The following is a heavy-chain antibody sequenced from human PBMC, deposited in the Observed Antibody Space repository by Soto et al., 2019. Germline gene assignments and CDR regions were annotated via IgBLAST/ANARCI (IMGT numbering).Heavy chain of an antibody. CDR1: GGSISSSRYY. D-gene: IGHD3-10*01. J-gene: IGHJ5*02. V-gene: IGHV4-39*01. CDR3: TNSNWFDP. Sequence: QLQLQESGPGLVKPSETLSLTCTVSGGSISSSRYYWGWIRQPPGKGLEWIGRIYYSGSTYYNPSFKSRVHISVDTSKNQFSLKLSSVTAADTAVYYCTNSNWFDPWGQGTLVTVSS. CDR2: IYYSGST.